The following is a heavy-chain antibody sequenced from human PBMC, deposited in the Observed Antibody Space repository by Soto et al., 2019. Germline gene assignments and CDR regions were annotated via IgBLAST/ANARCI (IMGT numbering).Heavy chain of an antibody. CDR3: ARDLSPYGDYVGFDY. Sequence: QVQLVQSGAEVKKPGASVKVSCKASGYTFTSYGISWVRQAPGQGLEWMGWISAYNGNTNYAQKLQGRVTLTTDTSTSTAYMELRSLRSDDTAVYYCARDLSPYGDYVGFDYWGQGTLVTVSS. V-gene: IGHV1-18*01. CDR2: ISAYNGNT. D-gene: IGHD4-17*01. J-gene: IGHJ4*02. CDR1: GYTFTSYG.